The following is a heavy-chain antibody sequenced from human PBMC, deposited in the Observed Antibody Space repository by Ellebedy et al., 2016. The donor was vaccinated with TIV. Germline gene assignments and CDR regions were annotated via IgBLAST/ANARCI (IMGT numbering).Heavy chain of an antibody. CDR3: AKDRAMGRTYYFDY. D-gene: IGHD5-18*01. CDR1: GFTFSSYW. J-gene: IGHJ4*02. CDR2: ISWNSGSI. Sequence: SLKISCAASGFTFSSYWMSWVRQAPGKGLEWVSGISWNSGSIGYADSVKGRFTISRDNAKNSLYLQMNSLRAEDMALYYCAKDRAMGRTYYFDYWGQGTLVTVSS. V-gene: IGHV3-9*03.